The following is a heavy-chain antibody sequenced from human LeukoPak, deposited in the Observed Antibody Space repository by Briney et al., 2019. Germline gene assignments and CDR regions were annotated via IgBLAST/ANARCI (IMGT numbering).Heavy chain of an antibody. J-gene: IGHJ4*02. CDR3: ARGRGRVYYYGSGSYPYYFDY. Sequence: GASVKVSCKASGGTFSSYAISWVRQAPGQGLEWMGRIIPILGIANYAQKFQGRVTITADKSTSTAYMELSSLRSEDTAVYYCARGRGRVYYYGSGSYPYYFDYWGQGTLVTVSS. CDR1: GGTFSSYA. D-gene: IGHD3-10*01. V-gene: IGHV1-69*04. CDR2: IIPILGIA.